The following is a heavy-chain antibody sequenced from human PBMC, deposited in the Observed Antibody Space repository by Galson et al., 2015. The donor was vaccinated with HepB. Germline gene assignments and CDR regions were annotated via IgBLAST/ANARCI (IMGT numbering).Heavy chain of an antibody. V-gene: IGHV3-48*01. CDR2: ISSSSSTI. Sequence: SLRLSCAASGFTFSSYSMNWVRQAPGKGLEWVSYISSSSSTIYYADSVKGRFTISRDNAKNSLYLQMNSPRAEDTAVYYCARGEGVWWYYDSSGYSLPFWGQGTMVTVSS. D-gene: IGHD3-22*01. CDR3: ARGEGVWWYYDSSGYSLPF. J-gene: IGHJ3*01. CDR1: GFTFSSYS.